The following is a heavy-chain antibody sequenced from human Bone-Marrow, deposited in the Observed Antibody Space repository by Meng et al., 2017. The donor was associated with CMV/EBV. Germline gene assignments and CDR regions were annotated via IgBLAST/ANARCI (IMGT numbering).Heavy chain of an antibody. CDR1: GGTFSSYT. Sequence: SVKVSCKASGGTFSSYTISWVRQAPGQGLEWMGRIIPILGIANYAQKFQGRVTITADKSTSTAYMELSSLRSEDTAVYYCARASVGSGWYYFDYWGQGTLVTVSS. CDR3: ARASVGSGWYYFDY. D-gene: IGHD6-19*01. V-gene: IGHV1-69*02. J-gene: IGHJ4*02. CDR2: IIPILGIA.